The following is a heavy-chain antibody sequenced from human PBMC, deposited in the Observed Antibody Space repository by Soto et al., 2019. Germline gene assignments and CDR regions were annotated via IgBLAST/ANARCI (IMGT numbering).Heavy chain of an antibody. CDR2: IHYSGGT. CDR3: ARDGADDAYSSGWKN. D-gene: IGHD6-19*01. J-gene: IGHJ4*02. CDR1: GGSISSYY. V-gene: IGHV4-59*01. Sequence: KPSETLSLTCTVSGGSISSYYWSWIRRPPGKGLEWIGYIHYSGGTNYNLSLKSRVTISVDTSKNQFSLKLTSVTAADTAIYYCARDGADDAYSSGWKNWGQGTLVTVSS.